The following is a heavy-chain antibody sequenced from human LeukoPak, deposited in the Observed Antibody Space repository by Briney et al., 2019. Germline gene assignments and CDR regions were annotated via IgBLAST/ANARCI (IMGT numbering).Heavy chain of an antibody. Sequence: ASVTVSCKASGYSFTKYGISWVRQAPGQGLEWVGGISTYNQNRNSAQKFQGRITMTTDTSTSTAYMELRSLTSDDTAVYYCARGGHDDYWGQGTLVTVSS. CDR1: GYSFTKYG. J-gene: IGHJ4*02. CDR2: ISTYNQNR. CDR3: ARGGHDDY. V-gene: IGHV1-18*01.